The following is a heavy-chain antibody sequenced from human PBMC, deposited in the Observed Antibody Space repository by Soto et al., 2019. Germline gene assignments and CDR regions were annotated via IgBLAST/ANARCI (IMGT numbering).Heavy chain of an antibody. CDR2: INPNSGGT. Sequence: ASVKVSCKASGYTFTGYYMHWVRQAPGQGLEWMGWINPNSGGTNYAQKFQGRVTMTRDTSISTAYMELSRLRSDDTAVYYCARESDPLGGYAPYFDYWGQGTLVTVS. D-gene: IGHD5-12*01. CDR1: GYTFTGYY. V-gene: IGHV1-2*02. CDR3: ARESDPLGGYAPYFDY. J-gene: IGHJ4*02.